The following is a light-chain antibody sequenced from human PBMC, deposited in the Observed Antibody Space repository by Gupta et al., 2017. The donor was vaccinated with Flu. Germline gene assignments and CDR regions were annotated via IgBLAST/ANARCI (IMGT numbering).Light chain of an antibody. CDR2: AAS. J-gene: IGKJ1*01. CDR1: QHISSW. CDR3: QQANSFPWT. V-gene: IGKV1-12*01. Sequence: DIQMTQSPSSLSASVGDRVTITCRATQHISSWLAWYQQKPGKAPTLLISAASSLKSGVPSRFSGSGSGTDFTLTISSRQPEDFAIYYCQQANSFPWTFGQGTKVEIK.